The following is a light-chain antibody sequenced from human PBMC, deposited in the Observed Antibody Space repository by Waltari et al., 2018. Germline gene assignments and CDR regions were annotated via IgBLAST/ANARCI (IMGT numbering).Light chain of an antibody. CDR1: SGHTSNI. CDR2: VNSDGSH. J-gene: IGLJ3*02. CDR3: QTGGHGTWV. V-gene: IGLV4-69*01. Sequence: QLVLTQSPSAPASLGASVKLTCTLSSGHTSNIVAWLQQQPEKGPRYLMKVNSDGSHSKGDEIPDRFSGSSSGAERYLTISSLQSEDEADYYCQTGGHGTWVFGGGTKLTVL.